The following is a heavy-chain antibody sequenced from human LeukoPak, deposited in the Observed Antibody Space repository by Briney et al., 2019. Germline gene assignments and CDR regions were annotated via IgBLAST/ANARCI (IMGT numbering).Heavy chain of an antibody. J-gene: IGHJ4*02. CDR1: GFTFNSYA. D-gene: IGHD3-22*01. V-gene: IGHV3-9*03. Sequence: GGSLRLSCAASGFTFNSYAMHWVRQAPGKGLEWVSGISWNSSSIGYADSVKSRFTISRDNAKNSLYLQMNSLRAEDMALYYCAKEDNDSSGVFYYWGQGTLVTVSS. CDR2: ISWNSSSI. CDR3: AKEDNDSSGVFYY.